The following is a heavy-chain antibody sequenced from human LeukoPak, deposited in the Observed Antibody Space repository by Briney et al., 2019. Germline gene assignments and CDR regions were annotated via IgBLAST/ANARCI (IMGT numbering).Heavy chain of an antibody. CDR1: GGSISSGGYY. V-gene: IGHV4-31*03. J-gene: IGHJ4*02. Sequence: PSQTLSLTCTVSGGSISSGGYYWSWIRRPPGRGLGWLGNIYYSGSTYYNPSLKSRVTISVDTSKNQFSLKLSSVTAADTAVYYCAREWGYDSSGYYSGVGYWGQGTLVTVSS. CDR2: IYYSGST. CDR3: AREWGYDSSGYYSGVGY. D-gene: IGHD3-22*01.